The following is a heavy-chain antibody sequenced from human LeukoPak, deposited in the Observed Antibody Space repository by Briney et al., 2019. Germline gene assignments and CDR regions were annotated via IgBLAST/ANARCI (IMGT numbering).Heavy chain of an antibody. J-gene: IGHJ3*02. Sequence: GGSLRLSCAASGFDVSSHHMVWVRQAPGKGLEWVSVTYTRGNSYYTDSVKGRFIISRDTSKNTMDLQMNSLRPEDSALYFCARGGRGSAAVVAPRSFDIWGQGTMVAVSS. CDR3: ARGGRGSAAVVAPRSFDI. V-gene: IGHV3-53*01. CDR1: GFDVSSHH. CDR2: TYTRGNS. D-gene: IGHD3-22*01.